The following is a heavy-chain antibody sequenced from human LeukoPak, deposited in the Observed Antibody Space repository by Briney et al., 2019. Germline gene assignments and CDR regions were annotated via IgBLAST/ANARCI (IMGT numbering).Heavy chain of an antibody. CDR2: IYWDDDK. CDR1: GFSLSTNGVG. CDR3: AHRLTGYNSNWYHGYFDY. V-gene: IGHV2-5*02. Sequence: ESGPTLVKPTQTLTLTCTRSGFSLSTNGVGVGWIRQPPGKALEWLTLIYWDDDKRYNPSLKSRLTVTKDVSKSQVVLTLTNMDPVDTATYYCAHRLTGYNSNWYHGYFDYWGQGTLVTVSS. J-gene: IGHJ4*02. D-gene: IGHD6-13*01.